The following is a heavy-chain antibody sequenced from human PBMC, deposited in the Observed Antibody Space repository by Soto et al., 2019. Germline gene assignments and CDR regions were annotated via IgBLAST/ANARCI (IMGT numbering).Heavy chain of an antibody. J-gene: IGHJ4*02. Sequence: QAQLVESGGGVVQPGRSLRLSCVASGFTFSSYGMHWVRQAPGKGLEWVAVRWYDGSRTFYVDSVTGRFTSSRDNSKNTLYLKLNSLRAEDTAVSYCARDVMTSTSWTHTPDVWGQGTLVTVSS. CDR1: GFTFSSYG. D-gene: IGHD2-2*01. CDR3: ARDVMTSTSWTHTPDV. CDR2: RWYDGSRT. V-gene: IGHV3-33*01.